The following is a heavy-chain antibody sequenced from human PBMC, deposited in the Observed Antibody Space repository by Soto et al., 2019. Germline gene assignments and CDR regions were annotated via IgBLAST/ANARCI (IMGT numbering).Heavy chain of an antibody. V-gene: IGHV1-18*04. Sequence: SANVSCRASGYTSTGSGITCVRQAPGQRLEWMGWISAYNGNTNYAQKLQGRVTMTTDTSTSTAYMELRSLRSDDTAVYYCARETGIRFLEWLLDEPMDGWGQGTTVIVSS. CDR1: GYTSTGSG. CDR2: ISAYNGNT. CDR3: ARETGIRFLEWLLDEPMDG. D-gene: IGHD3-3*01. J-gene: IGHJ6*02.